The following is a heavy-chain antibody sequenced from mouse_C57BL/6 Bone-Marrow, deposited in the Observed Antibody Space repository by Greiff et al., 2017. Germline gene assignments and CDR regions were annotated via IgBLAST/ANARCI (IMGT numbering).Heavy chain of an antibody. Sequence: VQLQQSGAELVRPGASVKLSCTASGFTIKDDYIHWVKQTPEQGLEWIGWIDPEIGDTEYASKFKGKATITSDTSSNTAYLQLSRLTSEDTAVYYCSSCDGSYFDFWGRGTPLTVAS. CDR1: GFTIKDDY. CDR3: SSCDGSYFDF. D-gene: IGHD2-3*01. J-gene: IGHJ2*01. V-gene: IGHV14-4*01. CDR2: IDPEIGDT.